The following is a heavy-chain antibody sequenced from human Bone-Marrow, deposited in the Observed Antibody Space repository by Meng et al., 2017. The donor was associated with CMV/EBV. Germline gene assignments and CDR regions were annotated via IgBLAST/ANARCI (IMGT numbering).Heavy chain of an antibody. V-gene: IGHV3-48*04. J-gene: IGHJ4*02. D-gene: IGHD3-3*01. CDR3: ARNYDFLSGIFDY. Sequence: GGSLRLSCPASGFTFSSYSMNWVRQAPGKGLEWVSYISSSSSTIYYANSVKGRFTISRDNAKNSLHLQTNSLGAEDTAVYYCARNYDFLSGIFDYWGQGTLVTVSS. CDR1: GFTFSSYS. CDR2: ISSSSSTI.